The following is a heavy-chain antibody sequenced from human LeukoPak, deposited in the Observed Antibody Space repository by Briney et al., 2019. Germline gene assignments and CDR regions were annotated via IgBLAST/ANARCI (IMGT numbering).Heavy chain of an antibody. CDR1: GGTFSSYA. V-gene: IGHV1-69*13. D-gene: IGHD3-22*01. CDR3: ARGYYYDSSGYYYVPFDY. CDR2: IIPIFGTA. Sequence: ASVKVSCKASGGTFSSYAISWVRQAPGQGLEWMGGIIPIFGTANYAQKFQGRVTITADESTSTAYMELSSLRSEDTAVYYCARGYYYDSSGYYYVPFDYWGQGTLVTVSS. J-gene: IGHJ4*02.